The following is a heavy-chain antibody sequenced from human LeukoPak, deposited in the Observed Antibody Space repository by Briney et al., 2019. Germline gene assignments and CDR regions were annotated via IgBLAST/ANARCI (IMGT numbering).Heavy chain of an antibody. Sequence: GGSLRLSCAASGFTFSSYGMHWVRQAPGKGLEWVAFIRYDGSNKYYADSVKGRFTISRDNSKNTLYLQMNSLRAEDTAVYYCARALVPKSGYFDYWGQGTLVTVSS. J-gene: IGHJ4*02. D-gene: IGHD3-10*01. V-gene: IGHV3-30*02. CDR1: GFTFSSYG. CDR3: ARALVPKSGYFDY. CDR2: IRYDGSNK.